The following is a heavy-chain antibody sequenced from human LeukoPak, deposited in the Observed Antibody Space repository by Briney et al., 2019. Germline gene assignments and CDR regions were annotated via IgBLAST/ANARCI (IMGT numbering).Heavy chain of an antibody. J-gene: IGHJ4*02. D-gene: IGHD3-10*01. V-gene: IGHV4-61*01. CDR3: ARDSQRGYFDY. CDR2: IYYSGST. CDR1: GGSVSSGSYY. Sequence: SETLSLTCTVSGGSVSSGSYYWIWIRQPPGMGLEWIGYIYYSGSTNYNPSLKSRVTISVDTSKNQFSLKLSSVTAADTAVYYCARDSQRGYFDYWGQGTLVTVSS.